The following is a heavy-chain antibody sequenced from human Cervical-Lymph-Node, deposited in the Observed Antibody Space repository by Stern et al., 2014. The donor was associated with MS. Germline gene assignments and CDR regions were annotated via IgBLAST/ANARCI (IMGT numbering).Heavy chain of an antibody. Sequence: VQLVESGPGLVKSSETLSLTCTVSGDSFSGYYWTWVRQSPGKGLEWIGNVYYSGRIDYNPSLKSRVTISMDTSRRQFSLRLTSVTPADTAVYYCARDGLQMGYYFNYGLDVWGPGTTVTVSS. CDR1: GDSFSGYY. CDR2: VYYSGRI. CDR3: ARDGLQMGYYFNYGLDV. V-gene: IGHV4-59*01. D-gene: IGHD3/OR15-3a*01. J-gene: IGHJ6*02.